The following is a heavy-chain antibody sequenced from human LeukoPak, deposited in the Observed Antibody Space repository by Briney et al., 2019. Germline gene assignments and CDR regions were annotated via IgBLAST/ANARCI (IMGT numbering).Heavy chain of an antibody. V-gene: IGHV3-23*01. CDR2: ISGSGGST. D-gene: IGHD2-2*01. Sequence: PGGSLRLSCAASGFTFSSYWMSWVRQAPGKGLEWVSAISGSGGSTYYADSVKGRFTISRDNSKNTLYLQMNSLRAEDTAVYYCAKIRGPSWRDWYFDLWGRGTLVTVSS. CDR1: GFTFSSYW. CDR3: AKIRGPSWRDWYFDL. J-gene: IGHJ2*01.